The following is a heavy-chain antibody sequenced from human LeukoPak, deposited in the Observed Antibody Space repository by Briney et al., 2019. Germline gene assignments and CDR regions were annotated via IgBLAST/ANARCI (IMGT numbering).Heavy chain of an antibody. CDR2: ST. CDR3: ARGLPAYDFWSGYTSDYFDX. J-gene: IGHJ4*02. V-gene: IGHV4-31*02. D-gene: IGHD3-3*01. Sequence: STYYNPSLKSRVTISVDTSKNQFSLKLSSVTAADTAVYYCARGLPAYDFWSGYTSDYFDXWGQXTL.